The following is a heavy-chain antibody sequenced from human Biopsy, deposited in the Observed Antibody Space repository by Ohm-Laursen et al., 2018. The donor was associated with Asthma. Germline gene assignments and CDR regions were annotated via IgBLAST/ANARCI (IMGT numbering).Heavy chain of an antibody. D-gene: IGHD3-22*01. CDR2: IYSGGTS. CDR3: ARGDSSNWSHCYFDY. Sequence: SLRLSCPASGFAVSRDHMFWVRQAPGKGLEWVSVIYSGGTSHTADSVRGRFTISRDYSKNTLYLQMHSLRAEDTAVYYCARGDSSNWSHCYFDYWGQGTLVTVSS. V-gene: IGHV3-53*01. CDR1: GFAVSRDH. J-gene: IGHJ4*02.